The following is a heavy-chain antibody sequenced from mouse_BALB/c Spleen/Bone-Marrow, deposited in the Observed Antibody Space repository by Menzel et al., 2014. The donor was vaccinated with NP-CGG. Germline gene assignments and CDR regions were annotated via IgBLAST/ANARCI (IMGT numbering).Heavy chain of an antibody. CDR1: GFSLXSYG. CDR3: AREATMITWFAY. V-gene: IGHV2-9*02. D-gene: IGHD2-4*01. Sequence: VKVVESGPGLVAPSQSLSITCTVSGFSLXSYGVHWVRQPPGKGLEWPGVIWAGGSTNYNSALMSRLSISKDNSKSQVFLKMNSLQTDDTAMYYCAREATMITWFAYWGQGTLVTVSA. J-gene: IGHJ3*01. CDR2: IWAGGST.